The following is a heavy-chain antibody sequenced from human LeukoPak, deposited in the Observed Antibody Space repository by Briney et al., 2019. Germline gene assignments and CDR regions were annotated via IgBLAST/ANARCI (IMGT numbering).Heavy chain of an antibody. CDR3: AHSTVLLWFGELLPNYFDY. Sequence: SGPTLVKPAQTLTLTFTFSGFPLSTSGVGVGWIRQPPGKDLEWIALIYWDDDKRYSPSLKSRLTITKDTSKNQVVLTMTNMDPVDTATYYCAHSTVLLWFGELLPNYFDYWGQGTLVTVSS. J-gene: IGHJ4*02. CDR1: GFPLSTSGVG. CDR2: IYWDDDK. V-gene: IGHV2-5*02. D-gene: IGHD3-10*01.